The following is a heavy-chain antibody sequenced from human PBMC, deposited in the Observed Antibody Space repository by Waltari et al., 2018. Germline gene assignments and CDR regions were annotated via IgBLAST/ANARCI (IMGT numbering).Heavy chain of an antibody. CDR1: GYTFTGYY. CDR3: ARDQSRGIVGALDAFDI. CDR2: INPNSGGT. D-gene: IGHD1-26*01. Sequence: QVQLVQSGAEVKKPGASVKVSCKASGYTFTGYYMHWVRQAPGQGLEWMGWINPNSGGTNYAQKFQGRVTMTRDTSISTAYMELSRLRSDDTAVYYCARDQSRGIVGALDAFDIWGQGTMVTVSS. V-gene: IGHV1-2*02. J-gene: IGHJ3*02.